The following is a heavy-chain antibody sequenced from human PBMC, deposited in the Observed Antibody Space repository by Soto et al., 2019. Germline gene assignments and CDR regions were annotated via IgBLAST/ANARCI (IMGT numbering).Heavy chain of an antibody. CDR1: GYTFTNYG. J-gene: IGHJ6*01. Sequence: LVQSGGEMKKPGASVKVSCEASGYTFTNYGITWVRQAPGQGLEGMGWSSNYNGKTNYAQILQGRVTMTTDTSTRTAYMELTSLRSDDTATYYCARVQIYVILTGSSHSIGVCGQGTTGTVSS. CDR3: ARVQIYVILTGSSHSIGV. D-gene: IGHD3-9*01. V-gene: IGHV1-18*01. CDR2: SSNYNGKT.